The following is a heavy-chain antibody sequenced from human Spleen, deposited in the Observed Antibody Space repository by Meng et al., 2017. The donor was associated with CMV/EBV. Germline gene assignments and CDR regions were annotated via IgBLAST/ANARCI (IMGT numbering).Heavy chain of an antibody. Sequence: ASVKVSCKASGYTFTGYYMHWVRQAPGQGLEWMGWINPNSGGTNYAQKFQGRVTITRNTSISTAYMELSSLRSEDTAVYYCARGWRGIAARPYYYGMDVWGQGTTVTVSS. CDR3: ARGWRGIAARPYYYGMDV. D-gene: IGHD6-6*01. CDR1: GYTFTGYY. V-gene: IGHV1-2*02. J-gene: IGHJ6*02. CDR2: INPNSGGT.